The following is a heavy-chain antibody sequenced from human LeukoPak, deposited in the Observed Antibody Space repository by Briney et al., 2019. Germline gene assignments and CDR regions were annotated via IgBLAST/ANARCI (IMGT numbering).Heavy chain of an antibody. Sequence: PSETLSLTCTVSGGSISSGSYYWSWIRQPAGKGLEWIGRIYTSGSTNYNPSLKSRVTISVDTSKNQFSLKLSSVTAADTAVYYCAREANYDFWSGYYDAPNWFDPWGQGTLVTVSS. D-gene: IGHD3-3*01. CDR1: GGSISSGSYY. V-gene: IGHV4-61*02. CDR3: AREANYDFWSGYYDAPNWFDP. CDR2: IYTSGST. J-gene: IGHJ5*02.